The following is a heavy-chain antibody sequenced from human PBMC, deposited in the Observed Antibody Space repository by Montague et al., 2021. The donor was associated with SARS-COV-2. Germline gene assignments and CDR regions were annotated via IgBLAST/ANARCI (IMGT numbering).Heavy chain of an antibody. CDR1: GDSISSYY. V-gene: IGHV4-59*08. J-gene: IGHJ6*02. CDR2: LYNSGST. CDR3: ARHIEKEGTYYYYGMDV. D-gene: IGHD2-15*01. Sequence: SETLSLTCTVSGDSISSYYWSWIRQPPGKGLEWIGYLYNSGSTEYNPSLKSRVTISVDTSKNQFSLKLSSVTAADTAVYYCARHIEKEGTYYYYGMDVWGQGTTVTVSS.